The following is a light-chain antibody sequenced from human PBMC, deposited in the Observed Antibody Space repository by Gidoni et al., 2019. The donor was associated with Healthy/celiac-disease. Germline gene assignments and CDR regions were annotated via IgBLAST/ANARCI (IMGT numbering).Light chain of an antibody. CDR3: QQYNNWPPWT. CDR2: GAS. J-gene: IGKJ1*01. CDR1: QSVSSN. V-gene: IGKV3-15*01. Sequence: EIVMTQSPATLSVSPGERATLPCRASQSVSSNLAWYQQKPGQAPRLLLHGASTRATGIPARFSGSGSGTEFTLTISSLQSEDFAVYYCQQYNNWPPWTFXXXTKVEIK.